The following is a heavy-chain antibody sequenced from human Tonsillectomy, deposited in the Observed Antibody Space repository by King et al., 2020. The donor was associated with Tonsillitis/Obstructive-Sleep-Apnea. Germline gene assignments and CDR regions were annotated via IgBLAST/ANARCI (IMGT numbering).Heavy chain of an antibody. CDR1: GGSISSHY. Sequence: QVQLQASGPGLVKPSETLSLTCTVSGGSISSHYWSWIRQPPGKGLEWIGYIYYSGSTNYNPSLKSRVTISVDTSKNQFSLKLSSVTAADSAVYYCARGIKALDYWGQGTLVTVSS. V-gene: IGHV4-59*11. CDR3: ARGIKALDY. CDR2: IYYSGST. D-gene: IGHD2-15*01. J-gene: IGHJ4*02.